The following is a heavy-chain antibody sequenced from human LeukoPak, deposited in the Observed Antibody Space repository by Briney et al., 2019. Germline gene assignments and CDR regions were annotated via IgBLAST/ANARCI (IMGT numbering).Heavy chain of an antibody. V-gene: IGHV1-8*01. CDR2: MNPNSGNT. Sequence: ASVKVSCKASGYTFTSYDINWVRQATGRGLEWMGWMNPNSGNTGYAQKFQGRVSMTRNTSISTAYMELSSLRSEDTAVYYCTTAHPAGYNWNRLRVDNWFDPWGQGTLVTVSS. CDR3: TTAHPAGYNWNRLRVDNWFDP. D-gene: IGHD1-20*01. J-gene: IGHJ5*02. CDR1: GYTFTSYD.